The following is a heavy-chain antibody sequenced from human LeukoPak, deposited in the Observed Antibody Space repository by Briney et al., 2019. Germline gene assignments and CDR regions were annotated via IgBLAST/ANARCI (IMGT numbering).Heavy chain of an antibody. CDR1: GFTFSSYW. D-gene: IGHD3-22*01. V-gene: IGHV3-66*01. J-gene: IGHJ3*02. CDR3: ARDLYYYDSSGYRDAFDI. CDR2: IYSGGST. Sequence: GGSLRLSCAASGFTFSSYWMSWVRQAPGKGLEWVSVIYSGGSTYYADSVKGRFTISRDNSKNTLYLQMNSLRAEDTAVYYCARDLYYYDSSGYRDAFDIWGQGTMVTVSS.